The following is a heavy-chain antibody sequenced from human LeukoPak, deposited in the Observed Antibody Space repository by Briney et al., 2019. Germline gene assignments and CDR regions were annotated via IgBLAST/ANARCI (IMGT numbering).Heavy chain of an antibody. CDR1: GYTLTSYY. CDR2: INPSGGST. D-gene: IGHD1-26*01. J-gene: IGHJ4*02. CDR3: ARGSSGSTFDY. V-gene: IGHV1-46*01. Sequence: ASVTVSCKPSGYTLTSYYMHWVRQAPGQGLAWMGIINPSGGSTSYAQKFQGRVTMTRDTSTSTVYMELSSLRSEDTAVYYCARGSSGSTFDYWGQGTLVTVSS.